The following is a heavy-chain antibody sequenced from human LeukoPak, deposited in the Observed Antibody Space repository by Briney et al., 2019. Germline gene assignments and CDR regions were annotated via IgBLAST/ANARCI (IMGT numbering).Heavy chain of an antibody. CDR1: GFTFSSYA. CDR2: ISYDGSNK. CDR3: AKDMGGGYCSSTSCYELYFDY. J-gene: IGHJ4*02. D-gene: IGHD2-2*01. V-gene: IGHV3-30-3*01. Sequence: PGGSLRLSCAASGFTFSSYAMHWVRQAPGKGLEWVAVISYDGSNKYYADSVKGRFTISRDNSKNTLYLQMNSLRAEGTAVYYCAKDMGGGYCSSTSCYELYFDYWGQGTLVTVSS.